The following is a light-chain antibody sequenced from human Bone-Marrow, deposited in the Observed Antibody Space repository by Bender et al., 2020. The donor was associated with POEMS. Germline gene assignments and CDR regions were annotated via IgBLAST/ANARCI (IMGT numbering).Light chain of an antibody. CDR2: EDN. V-gene: IGLV6-57*01. CDR3: QSYDSNNHVV. J-gene: IGLJ2*01. CDR1: NGSIASNY. Sequence: NFMLTQPHSVSESPGKTVTISCTRSNGSIASNYVQWYQQRPGSSPTTVIYEDNQRPSGVPDRFSGSIDSSSKSASLTISGLRTEDEADYYCQSYDSNNHVVFGGGTKLTVL.